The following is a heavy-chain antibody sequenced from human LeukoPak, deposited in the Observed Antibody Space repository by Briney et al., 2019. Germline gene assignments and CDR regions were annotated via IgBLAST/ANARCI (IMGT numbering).Heavy chain of an antibody. CDR3: ARAWGGAYFDL. CDR1: GGSISSFY. V-gene: IGHV4-59*01. J-gene: IGHJ2*01. Sequence: SETLSLTCTVSGGSISSFYWSWIRQPPGKGLEWIGNIYYSGSTNYNPSLKSRLTLSVDTSKNQFSLKLSSVTAADTAVYYCARAWGGAYFDLWGRGTLVTVSS. D-gene: IGHD2-21*01. CDR2: IYYSGST.